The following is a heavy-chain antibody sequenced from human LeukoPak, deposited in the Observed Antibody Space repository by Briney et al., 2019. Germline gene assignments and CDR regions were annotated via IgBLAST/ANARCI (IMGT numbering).Heavy chain of an antibody. J-gene: IGHJ5*02. CDR3: ARDYGDYVNWFDP. CDR2: INSDGSST. D-gene: IGHD4-17*01. Sequence: GGSLRLSCAASGFTFSSYWMHWVRQAPGKGLVWVSRINSDGSSTSYAGSVKGRFTISRDNAKNTLYLQMNSLRAEDTAVYYCARDYGDYVNWFDPWGQGTLVTVSS. V-gene: IGHV3-74*01. CDR1: GFTFSSYW.